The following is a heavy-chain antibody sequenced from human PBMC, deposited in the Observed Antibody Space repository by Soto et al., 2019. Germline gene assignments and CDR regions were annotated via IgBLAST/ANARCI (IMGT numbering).Heavy chain of an antibody. CDR1: GYSFARYW. J-gene: IGHJ3*02. D-gene: IGHD3-9*01. Sequence: GESLTISCTCSGYSFARYWISWVRQMPGKGLERMGRIDPSDSYTNYSPSFQGHVTISADKSISTAYLQWSSLKASDTAMYYCARHPLRYFDWLSQDAFDIWGQGTMVTVSS. CDR2: IDPSDSYT. V-gene: IGHV5-10-1*01. CDR3: ARHPLRYFDWLSQDAFDI.